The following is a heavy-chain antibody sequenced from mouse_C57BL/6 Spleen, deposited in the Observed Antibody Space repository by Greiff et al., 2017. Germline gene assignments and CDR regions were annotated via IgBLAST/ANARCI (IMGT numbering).Heavy chain of an antibody. J-gene: IGHJ2*01. CDR3: ALDSSGYLYYFDY. CDR1: GYAFTNYL. Sequence: LQESGAELVRPGTSVKVSCKASGYAFTNYLIEWVKQRPGQGLEWIGVINPGSGGTNYNEKFKGKATLTADKSSSTAYMQLSSLTSEDSAVYFCALDSSGYLYYFDYWGQGTTLTVSS. V-gene: IGHV1-54*01. CDR2: INPGSGGT. D-gene: IGHD3-2*02.